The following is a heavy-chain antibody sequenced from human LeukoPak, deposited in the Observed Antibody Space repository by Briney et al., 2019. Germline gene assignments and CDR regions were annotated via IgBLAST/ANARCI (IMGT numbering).Heavy chain of an antibody. CDR3: ARGSRSIYDILTGPLDY. CDR2: IIPIFGTA. V-gene: IGHV1-69*05. Sequence: SVKVSCKASGGTFSSYAISWVRQAPGQGLEWMGGIIPIFGTANYAQKFQGRVTITTDESMSTAYMELSSLRSEDTAVYYCARGSRSIYDILTGPLDYWGQGTLVTVSS. D-gene: IGHD3-9*01. CDR1: GGTFSSYA. J-gene: IGHJ4*02.